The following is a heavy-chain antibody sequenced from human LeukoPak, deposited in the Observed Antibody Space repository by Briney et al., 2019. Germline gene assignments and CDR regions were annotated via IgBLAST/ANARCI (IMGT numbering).Heavy chain of an antibody. CDR1: GYXFTDYW. V-gene: IGHV5-51*01. J-gene: IGHJ6*02. Sequence: WESPKISRHGIGYXFTDYWICWVRQMPGKGLEWTARFNSGDSHIRYSPSFQSQVTISADKSINTAHLQWSSLKASDTAIYYSTRHPALARDLFYYGMDLWGQGTEVTVSS. CDR2: FNSGDSHI. CDR3: TRHPALARDLFYYGMDL. D-gene: IGHD2-21*02.